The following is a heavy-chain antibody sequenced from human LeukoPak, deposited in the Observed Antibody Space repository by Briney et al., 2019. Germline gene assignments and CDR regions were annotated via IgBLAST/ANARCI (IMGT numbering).Heavy chain of an antibody. D-gene: IGHD2-21*02. CDR3: ARGVVVTGYYYYYGMGV. J-gene: IGHJ6*02. Sequence: SVKVSCKASGGTFSSYAISWVRQAPGQGLEWMGGIIPIFGTANYAQKFQGRVTITADESTSTAYMELSSLRSEDTAVYYCARGVVVTGYYYYYGMGVWGQGTTVTVSS. CDR1: GGTFSSYA. CDR2: IIPIFGTA. V-gene: IGHV1-69*13.